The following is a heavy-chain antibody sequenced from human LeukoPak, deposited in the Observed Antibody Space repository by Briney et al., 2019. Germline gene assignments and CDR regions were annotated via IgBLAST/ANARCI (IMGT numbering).Heavy chain of an antibody. V-gene: IGHV3-53*01. CDR3: AKAEGYSTGWFSY. CDR2: IYSGGST. Sequence: GGSLRLSCAASGFTVSSNYMSWVRQAPGKGLEWVSVIYSGGSTDYADSVKGRFTVSRDISKDTLYLQMNDLRAEDTAVYYCAKAEGYSTGWFSYWGQGTLVTVSS. J-gene: IGHJ4*02. CDR1: GFTVSSNY. D-gene: IGHD6-19*01.